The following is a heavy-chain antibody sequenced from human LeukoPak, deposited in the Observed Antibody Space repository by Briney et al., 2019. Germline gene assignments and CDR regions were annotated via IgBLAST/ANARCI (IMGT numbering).Heavy chain of an antibody. D-gene: IGHD5-18*01. V-gene: IGHV4-59*01. Sequence: SETLSLTCTVSGGSISSYYWSWIRQPPGKGLEWIGYIYYSGSTNYNPSLKSRVTISIDTSKNQFSLKLSSVTAADTAVYYCARDPEGTAMADYWGQGTLVTVSS. CDR1: GGSISSYY. CDR3: ARDPEGTAMADY. J-gene: IGHJ4*02. CDR2: IYYSGST.